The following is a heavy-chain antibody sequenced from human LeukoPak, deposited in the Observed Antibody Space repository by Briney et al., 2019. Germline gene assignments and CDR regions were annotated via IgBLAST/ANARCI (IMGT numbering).Heavy chain of an antibody. J-gene: IGHJ4*02. D-gene: IGHD4-17*01. CDR1: GGSISCGSYY. Sequence: TSQTLSLTCTVSGGSISCGSYYWSWIRQPAGKGLEWIGRIYTSGSTNYNPSRKSRLTLSVDTSKNQFSMKRSSVTAAETAVYYCARGYGDYGWGQGTLVTVSS. CDR3: ARGYGDYG. CDR2: IYTSGST. V-gene: IGHV4-61*02.